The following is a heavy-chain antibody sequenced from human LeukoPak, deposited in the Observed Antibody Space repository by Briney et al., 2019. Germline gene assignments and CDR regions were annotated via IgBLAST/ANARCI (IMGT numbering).Heavy chain of an antibody. D-gene: IGHD6-19*01. CDR2: IYYSGST. J-gene: IGHJ4*02. CDR1: GGSISSNNYY. V-gene: IGHV4-39*01. Sequence: SETLSLTCTVSGGSISSNNYYWGWIRQPPGKGLEWIGSIYYSGSTYYNPSLKSRVTISVDTSKNQFSLKLSSVTSADTAVYYCVNSSPGGGWLVSGNFDYWGQGTLVTVSS. CDR3: VNSSPGGGWLVSGNFDY.